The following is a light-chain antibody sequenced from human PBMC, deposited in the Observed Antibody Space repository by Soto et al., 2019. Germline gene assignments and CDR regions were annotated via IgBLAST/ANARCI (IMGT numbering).Light chain of an antibody. CDR3: QQYNNWPLA. J-gene: IGKJ4*01. CDR1: QSVSTN. Sequence: EIVMTQSPATLSVSPGERVTLSCRASQSVSTNLAWYQQKPGRAPRLLIYGASTGATGIPARFSGSGSGTEFTLTISSLQSEDFAVYYCQQYNNWPLAFGGGTKVEIK. CDR2: GAS. V-gene: IGKV3-15*01.